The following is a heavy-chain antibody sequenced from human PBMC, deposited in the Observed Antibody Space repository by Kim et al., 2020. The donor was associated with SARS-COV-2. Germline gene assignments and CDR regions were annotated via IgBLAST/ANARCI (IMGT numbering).Heavy chain of an antibody. CDR2: ISYDGSNK. CDR3: AKSRSGSYSGAFDI. Sequence: GGSLRLSCAASGFTFSSYAMHWVRQAPGKGLEWVAVISYDGSNKYYADSVKCRFTISRDNSKNTLYLQMNSLRAEDTAVYYCAKSRSGSYSGAFDIWGQGTMVTVSS. J-gene: IGHJ3*02. D-gene: IGHD1-26*01. V-gene: IGHV3-30*04. CDR1: GFTFSSYA.